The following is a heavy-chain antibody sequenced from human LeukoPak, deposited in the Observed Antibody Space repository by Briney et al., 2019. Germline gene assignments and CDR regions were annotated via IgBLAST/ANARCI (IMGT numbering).Heavy chain of an antibody. Sequence: GGSLRLSCAASEFSVGSNYMTWVRQAPGKGLEWVSLIYSGGSTYYSDSVKGRFTISRDTAKNSLYLQMNSLRAEDTAVYYCAHGSMYQLDYWGQGTLVTVSS. D-gene: IGHD3-10*01. CDR1: EFSVGSNY. V-gene: IGHV3-53*01. J-gene: IGHJ4*02. CDR2: IYSGGST. CDR3: AHGSMYQLDY.